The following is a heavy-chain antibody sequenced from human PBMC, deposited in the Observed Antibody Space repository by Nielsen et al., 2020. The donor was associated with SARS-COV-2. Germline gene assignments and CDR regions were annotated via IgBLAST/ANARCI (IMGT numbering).Heavy chain of an antibody. D-gene: IGHD3-3*01. Sequence: GGSLRLSCAASGFIFSDYNMNWVRQAPGKGLEWVSFISSRSDYLYFAASMKGRFTISRDNAKNSLFLQMNRLRVEDTAVYYCARDGGRRTMFGVNHRVRKDAFDIWGQGTMVTVSS. CDR2: ISSRSDYL. J-gene: IGHJ3*02. CDR1: GFIFSDYN. V-gene: IGHV3-21*01. CDR3: ARDGGRRTMFGVNHRVRKDAFDI.